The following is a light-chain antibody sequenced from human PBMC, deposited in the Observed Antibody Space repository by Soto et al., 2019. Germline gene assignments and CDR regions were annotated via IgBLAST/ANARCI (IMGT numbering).Light chain of an antibody. J-gene: IGKJ5*01. CDR1: QSVSSN. CDR3: QQRNIWPPVT. V-gene: IGKV3D-20*02. CDR2: DAS. Sequence: EIVMTQSPATLSVSPGDRATLSCRASQSVSSNLAWYQQRPGQAPRLVIYDASSRAAGIPDRFSGSGSGTDFTLIISRLEPEDFAVYYCQQRNIWPPVTFGQGTRLEIK.